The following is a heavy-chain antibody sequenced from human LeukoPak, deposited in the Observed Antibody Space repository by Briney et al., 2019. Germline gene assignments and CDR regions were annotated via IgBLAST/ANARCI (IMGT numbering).Heavy chain of an antibody. CDR1: GYTFTSYD. Sequence: ASVKVSCKASGYTFTSYDVNWVRQATGQGLEWMGWINPNSGNTGYAQKFQGRVTMTRNTSISTAYMELSSLRSEDTAVYYCATNSSIWLSDMDVWGKGTTVTVSS. CDR2: INPNSGNT. V-gene: IGHV1-8*01. D-gene: IGHD6-13*01. J-gene: IGHJ6*04. CDR3: ATNSSIWLSDMDV.